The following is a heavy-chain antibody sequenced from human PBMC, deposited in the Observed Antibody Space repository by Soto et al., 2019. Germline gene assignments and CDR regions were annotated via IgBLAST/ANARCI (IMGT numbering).Heavy chain of an antibody. J-gene: IGHJ4*02. CDR1: GFTFNTYW. D-gene: IGHD2-15*01. V-gene: IGHV3-7*04. CDR2: IKQDGSEK. CDR3: AREPSGIDY. Sequence: GGSLRLSCVVSGFTFNTYWMSWVRQAPGKGLEWVANIKQDGSEKYYVDSVKGRFTISRDNAKNSLYLQLSSLRAEDTALYYCAREPSGIDYWGQGTLVTVSS.